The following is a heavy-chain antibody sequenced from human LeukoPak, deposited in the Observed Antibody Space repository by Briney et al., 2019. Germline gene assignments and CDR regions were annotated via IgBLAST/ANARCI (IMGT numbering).Heavy chain of an antibody. CDR3: ARVGTMTTVVRSEDY. J-gene: IGHJ4*02. V-gene: IGHV3-30*02. D-gene: IGHD4-23*01. Sequence: GGSLRLSCAAAGFTFSSYGMHWVRQAPGKGLEWVAFIRYDGSNKYYADSVKGRFTISRDNSKNTLYLQMNSLRAEDTAVYYCARVGTMTTVVRSEDYWGQGTLVTVSS. CDR2: IRYDGSNK. CDR1: GFTFSSYG.